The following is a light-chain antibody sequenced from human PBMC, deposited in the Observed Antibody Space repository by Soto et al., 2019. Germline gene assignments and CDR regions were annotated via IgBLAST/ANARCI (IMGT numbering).Light chain of an antibody. CDR1: QTVNSPY. Sequence: EIVLTQSPGTLSLSPGERGILSCRTSQTVNSPYLAWYQQKPGQAPRLLISGTSTRATGIPDRFSVSGSGTEFTLTIRRMESEDFAVYYCYQHEISPPTFGPGTKVDIK. CDR2: GTS. J-gene: IGKJ3*01. CDR3: YQHEISPPT. V-gene: IGKV3-20*01.